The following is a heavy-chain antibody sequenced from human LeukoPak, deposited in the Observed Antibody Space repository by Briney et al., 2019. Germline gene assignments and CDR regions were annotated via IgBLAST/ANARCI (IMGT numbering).Heavy chain of an antibody. CDR1: GFTFSSYG. V-gene: IGHV3-33*05. CDR2: ILFDGSDE. Sequence: GGSLRLSCAASGFTFSSYGMHWVRQAPGKGLQWVAAILFDGSDEYYEDSVKGRFFISRDNSKNMLYLQMNSLRAEDTAVYYCAKDLPPMKGLDYWGQGTLVTVSS. CDR3: AKDLPPMKGLDY. J-gene: IGHJ4*02.